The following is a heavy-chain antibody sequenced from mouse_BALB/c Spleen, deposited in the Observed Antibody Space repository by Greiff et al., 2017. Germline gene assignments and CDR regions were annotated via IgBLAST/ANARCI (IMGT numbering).Heavy chain of an antibody. CDR2: ISYSGST. D-gene: IGHD3-1*01. CDR3: ARQLGPY. V-gene: IGHV3-2*02. CDR1: GYSITSDYA. Sequence: EVKLMESGPGLVKPSQSLSLTCTVTGYSITSDYAWNWIRQFPGNKLEWMGYISYSGSTSYNPSLKSRISITRDTSKNQFFLQLNSVTTEDTATYYCARQLGPYWGQGTSVTVSS. J-gene: IGHJ4*01.